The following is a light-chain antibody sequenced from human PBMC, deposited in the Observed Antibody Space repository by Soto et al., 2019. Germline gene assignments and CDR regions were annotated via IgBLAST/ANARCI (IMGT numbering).Light chain of an antibody. CDR2: DVS. Sequence: QSALTQPRSVSGSPGQSVTISCTGTSSDVGGYNYVSWYQQHPGKAPKLMIYDVSKRPSGVPDRFSGSKSGNPASLTISGLQAEDEADYYCCSYAGSYFYVFGTGTKVTVL. CDR3: CSYAGSYFYV. CDR1: SSDVGGYNY. J-gene: IGLJ1*01. V-gene: IGLV2-11*01.